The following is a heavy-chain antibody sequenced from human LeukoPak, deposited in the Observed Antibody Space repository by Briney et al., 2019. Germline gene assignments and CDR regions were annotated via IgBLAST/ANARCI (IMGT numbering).Heavy chain of an antibody. J-gene: IGHJ4*02. Sequence: KPSETLSLTCAVSGGSISSNNWWSWVRQPPGKGLEWIGEIYHSGSTNYNPPLKSRVTISVDKSKNQFSLNLSSVTAADTAVYYCASTYSSNWYAYFRCWGQGTLVTVSS. D-gene: IGHD6-13*01. CDR1: GGSISSNNW. CDR3: ASTYSSNWYAYFRC. CDR2: IYHSGST. V-gene: IGHV4-4*02.